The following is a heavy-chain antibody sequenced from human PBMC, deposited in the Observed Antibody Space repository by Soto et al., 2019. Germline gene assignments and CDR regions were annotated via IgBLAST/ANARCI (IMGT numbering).Heavy chain of an antibody. CDR1: GFTFSSYW. D-gene: IGHD5-18*01. J-gene: IGHJ4*02. Sequence: GGSLRLSCAASGFTFSSYWMTWIRQAPGKGLEWVANIKQSGSETYYVDSVKGRFSISRDDAKNALYLQMNTLRAEDTAVYFCARGYSIDYWAPGTLVTVFS. CDR3: ARGYSIDY. V-gene: IGHV3-7*03. CDR2: IKQSGSET.